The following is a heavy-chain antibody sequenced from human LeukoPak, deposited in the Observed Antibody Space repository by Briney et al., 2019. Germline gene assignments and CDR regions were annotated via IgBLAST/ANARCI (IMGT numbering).Heavy chain of an antibody. Sequence: PSETLSLTCTVSGGSISSYYWSWIRQPPGKGLEWIGYIYYSGSTNYNPSLKSRVTISVDTSKNQFSLKLSSVTAADTAVYYCAREGMRGWHAFDIWGQGTVVTVSS. J-gene: IGHJ3*02. CDR2: IYYSGST. CDR1: GGSISSYY. V-gene: IGHV4-59*01. D-gene: IGHD6-19*01. CDR3: AREGMRGWHAFDI.